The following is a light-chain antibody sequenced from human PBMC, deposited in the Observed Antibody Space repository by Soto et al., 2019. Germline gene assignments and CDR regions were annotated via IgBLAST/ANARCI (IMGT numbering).Light chain of an antibody. CDR3: QQYDNYST. CDR2: DAS. V-gene: IGKV1-5*01. Sequence: QMTESPSTVSAAVGELVIIACRASQSISVSLAWYQQKPGKAPTILIYDASTLQGGVPSRFSGSGSGTEFTLTVTSLQPEDFATHLCQQYDNYSTFGQGSNVAIK. J-gene: IGKJ1*01. CDR1: QSISVS.